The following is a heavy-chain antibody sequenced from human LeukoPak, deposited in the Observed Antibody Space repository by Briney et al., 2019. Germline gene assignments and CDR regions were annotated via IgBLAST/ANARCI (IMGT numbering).Heavy chain of an antibody. D-gene: IGHD2-21*01. CDR1: GFTFDDFG. J-gene: IGHJ4*02. V-gene: IGHV3-20*04. CDR2: INWDGSST. CDR3: AKDPLWGYVSYFDY. Sequence: PGGSLRLSCAASGFTFDDFGMSWVRQTPEKGLEWVSGINWDGSSTAYADSVKGRFTISRDNSKNTLYLQMNSLRAEDTAEYYCAKDPLWGYVSYFDYWGQGTLVTVSS.